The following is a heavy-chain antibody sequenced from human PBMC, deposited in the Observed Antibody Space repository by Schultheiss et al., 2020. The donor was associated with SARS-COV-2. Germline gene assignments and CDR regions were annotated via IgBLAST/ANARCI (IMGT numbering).Heavy chain of an antibody. CDR3: ARSIAVAGSDAFDI. Sequence: GGSLRLSCAASGFTFSSYAMSWVRQAPGKGLEWVSSISSSSSYIYYADSVKGRFTISRDNAKNSLYLQMNSLRAEDTAVYYCARSIAVAGSDAFDIWGQGTMVTVSS. J-gene: IGHJ3*02. D-gene: IGHD6-19*01. V-gene: IGHV3-21*01. CDR1: GFTFSSYA. CDR2: ISSSSSYI.